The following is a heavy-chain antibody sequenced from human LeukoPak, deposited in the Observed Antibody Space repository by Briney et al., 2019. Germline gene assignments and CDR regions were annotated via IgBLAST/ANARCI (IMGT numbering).Heavy chain of an antibody. CDR1: GGSFSGYY. CDR3: ARPLRLGELSSDAFDI. CDR2: INHSGST. Sequence: SETLSLTCAVYGGSFSGYYWSWIRQPPGKGLEWIGEINHSGSTNYNPSLKSRVTISVDTSKNQFSLKLSSVTAANTDVYYCARPLRLGELSSDAFDIWGQGTMVTVSS. V-gene: IGHV4-34*01. D-gene: IGHD3-16*02. J-gene: IGHJ3*02.